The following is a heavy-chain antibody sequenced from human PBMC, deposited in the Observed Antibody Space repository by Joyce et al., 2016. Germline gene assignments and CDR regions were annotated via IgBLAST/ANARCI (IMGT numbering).Heavy chain of an antibody. V-gene: IGHV3-7*03. CDR3: ARHLAYDFDI. CDR1: GFTFTRHW. J-gene: IGHJ3*02. D-gene: IGHD2-21*01. CDR2: INQGGADT. Sequence: EVQLVDSGGDLVQPGGSLRLSCAASGFTFTRHWMTWVRQAPGKGLEWVASINQGGADTSYVDSVKGRFTISRDNAKNSLYLQMNSLRADDTAIYYCARHLAYDFDIWGQGTMVTVSS.